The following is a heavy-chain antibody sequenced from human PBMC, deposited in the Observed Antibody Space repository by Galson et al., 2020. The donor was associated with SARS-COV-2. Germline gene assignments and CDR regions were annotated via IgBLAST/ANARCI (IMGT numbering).Heavy chain of an antibody. D-gene: IGHD3-10*01. J-gene: IGHJ4*01. Sequence: GGSLRLSCTASGYTFSSYAKHWVRQDPGKGLEWEAVISYDGSNKYYADSVKGRFTISRDNSKNTLYLQMNSLRAEDTAVYYCARDSGGLIDYWGHGTLVTVSS. CDR3: ARDSGGLIDY. CDR2: ISYDGSNK. CDR1: GYTFSSYA. V-gene: IGHV3-30*04.